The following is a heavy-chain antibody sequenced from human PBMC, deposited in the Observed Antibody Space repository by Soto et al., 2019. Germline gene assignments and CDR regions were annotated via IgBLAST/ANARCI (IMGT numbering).Heavy chain of an antibody. CDR1: GGSFSGYY. J-gene: IGHJ5*02. CDR3: ARVAGHFDWLPPFDP. CDR2: INHSGST. Sequence: PSETLSLTCAVYGGSFSGYYWSWIRQPPGKGLEWIGEINHSGSTNYNPSLKSRVTISVDTSKNQFSLKLSSVTAADTAVYYCARVAGHFDWLPPFDPWGQGTLVTVSS. V-gene: IGHV4-34*01. D-gene: IGHD3-9*01.